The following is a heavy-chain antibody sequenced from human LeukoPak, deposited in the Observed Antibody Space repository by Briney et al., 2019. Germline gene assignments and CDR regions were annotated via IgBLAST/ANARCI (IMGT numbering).Heavy chain of an antibody. J-gene: IGHJ4*02. CDR1: GGSISSGDYY. Sequence: PSETLSLTCTVSGGSISSGDYYWSWIRQPPGKGLEWIGYIYYSGSTYYNPSLKSRVAISVDTSKKQFSLKLSSVTAADTAVYYCARGLGAAAAYPQLFDYWSQGTLVTVSS. CDR3: ARGLGAAAAYPQLFDY. V-gene: IGHV4-30-4*01. CDR2: IYYSGST. D-gene: IGHD6-13*01.